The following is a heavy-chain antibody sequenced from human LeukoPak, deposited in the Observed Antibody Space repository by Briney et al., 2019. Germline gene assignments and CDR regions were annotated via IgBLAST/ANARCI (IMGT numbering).Heavy chain of an antibody. Sequence: ASVKVSCKASGYTFTGYYMHWVRQAPGQGLEWMGWINPNSGGTNYAQKFQGRVTMTRDTSISTAYMELSRLRSDDTAVYYCARDNYYDGSGFSLFDYWGQGTLVTVSS. CDR1: GYTFTGYY. CDR2: INPNSGGT. D-gene: IGHD3-22*01. CDR3: ARDNYYDGSGFSLFDY. J-gene: IGHJ4*02. V-gene: IGHV1-2*02.